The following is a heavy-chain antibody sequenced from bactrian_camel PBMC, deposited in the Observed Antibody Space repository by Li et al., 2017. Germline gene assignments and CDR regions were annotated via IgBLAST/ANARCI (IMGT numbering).Heavy chain of an antibody. V-gene: IGHV3S40*01. CDR3: AAGKRPCVLSYVDY. J-gene: IGHJ4*01. Sequence: QLVESGGGSVQAGGSLRLSCAASGYTSGNTDRLRCMGWFRQVPGKEREEVAIIYTYGGSTRYADFVKGQFTISQDNAKNTVYLQMNSLKPEDTAMYYCAAGKRPCVLSYVDYWGQGTQVTVS. CDR1: GYTSGNTD. CDR2: IYTYGGST. D-gene: IGHD4*01.